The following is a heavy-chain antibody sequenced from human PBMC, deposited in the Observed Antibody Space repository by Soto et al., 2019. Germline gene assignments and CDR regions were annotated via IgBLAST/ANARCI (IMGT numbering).Heavy chain of an antibody. CDR2: IGAHDDGYT. CDR3: AKGDWADY. D-gene: IGHD3-9*01. J-gene: IGHJ4*02. CDR1: GFTFSTFA. V-gene: IGHV3-23*01. Sequence: GGSLRLSCAASGFTFSTFAMTWVRQGPGKGLEWVSYIGAHDDGYTHYADSVKGRFTVSRDNSKNTLHLQMNSLRADDTAIYYCAKGDWADYWGPGPLVTVSS.